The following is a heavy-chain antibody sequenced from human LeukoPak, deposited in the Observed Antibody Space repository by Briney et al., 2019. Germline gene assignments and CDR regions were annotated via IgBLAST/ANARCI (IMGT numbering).Heavy chain of an antibody. J-gene: IGHJ6*02. CDR1: GGSISSYY. D-gene: IGHD3-10*01. CDR3: ARQSYTAYYYYGMDV. Sequence: PSGTLSLTCTVSGGSISSYYWSWIRQAPGKGLEWIGYIYYSGSTNYNPSLKSRVTISVDTSKNQFSLRLSSVTAADTAVYYCARQSYTAYYYYGMDVWGQGTTVTVSS. CDR2: IYYSGST. V-gene: IGHV4-59*08.